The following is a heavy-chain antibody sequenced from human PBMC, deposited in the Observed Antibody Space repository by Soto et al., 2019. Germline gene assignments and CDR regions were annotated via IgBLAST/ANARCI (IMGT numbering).Heavy chain of an antibody. Sequence: ASVKVSCKASGYTFTSYDMNWVRQATGQGLEWMGWMNPNSGNTGYAQKFQGRVTMTRNTSISTAYMELSSLRSEDTAVYYCARGPLSYYDFWSGYYPIDYWGQGTLVTVS. D-gene: IGHD3-3*01. CDR3: ARGPLSYYDFWSGYYPIDY. CDR1: GYTFTSYD. J-gene: IGHJ4*02. CDR2: MNPNSGNT. V-gene: IGHV1-8*01.